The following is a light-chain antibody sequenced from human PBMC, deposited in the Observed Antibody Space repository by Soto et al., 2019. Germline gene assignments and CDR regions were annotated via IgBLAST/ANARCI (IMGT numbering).Light chain of an antibody. Sequence: MTQSPVTLSVSPGERATLSCRASQSVSDNLAWYQQKPGQAPRLLIYGASTRATGIPARFSGSGSGTEFTLTISSLQSEDFAVYYCQQYNNWPLTFGGGTKVDIK. CDR1: QSVSDN. J-gene: IGKJ4*01. CDR2: GAS. CDR3: QQYNNWPLT. V-gene: IGKV3D-15*01.